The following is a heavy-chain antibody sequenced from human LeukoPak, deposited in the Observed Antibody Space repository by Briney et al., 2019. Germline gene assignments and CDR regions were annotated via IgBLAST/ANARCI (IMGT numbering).Heavy chain of an antibody. V-gene: IGHV4-38-2*02. J-gene: IGHJ3*02. CDR1: GYSLSDGSY. CDR3: ARHDTGGTDAFDI. D-gene: IGHD4-23*01. Sequence: PSETLSLTCSVSGYSLSDGSYWGWIRHPPGKGLEWIGSIFHSGTTYYDPSLKSRVTISVDTSKNHFSLRLDSVTAADTAVYYCARHDTGGTDAFDIWGQGTLVIVSS. CDR2: IFHSGTT.